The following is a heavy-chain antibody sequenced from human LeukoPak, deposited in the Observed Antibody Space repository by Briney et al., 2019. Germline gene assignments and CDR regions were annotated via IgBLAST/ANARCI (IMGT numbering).Heavy chain of an antibody. V-gene: IGHV3-7*05. CDR1: GLTFSRYW. CDR3: ARDLEYCATTICYDLLDY. Sequence: PGGSLRLSCAASGLTFSRYWMSWVRQAPGKGLEWVANIKQDGTETNYVDSVKGRFTISRDNAKNSLYPQMNNLRAEDTAVYYCARDLEYCATTICYDLLDYWGQGTLVTVSS. J-gene: IGHJ4*02. D-gene: IGHD2-2*01. CDR2: IKQDGTET.